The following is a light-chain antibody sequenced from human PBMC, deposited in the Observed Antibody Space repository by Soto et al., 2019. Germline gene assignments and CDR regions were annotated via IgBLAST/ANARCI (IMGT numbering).Light chain of an antibody. CDR2: DVS. J-gene: IGLJ3*02. V-gene: IGLV2-14*01. CDR1: SSDIGGSKY. CDR3: GSYTTFNSLV. Sequence: QSALTQPASVSGSPGQSIIISCTGTSSDIGGSKYVTWYQQPPGRAPRIIIYDVSDRPSGVSIRFSGSKSGTTAYLTISGLQAEDEADYYCGSYTTFNSLVFGGGTKL.